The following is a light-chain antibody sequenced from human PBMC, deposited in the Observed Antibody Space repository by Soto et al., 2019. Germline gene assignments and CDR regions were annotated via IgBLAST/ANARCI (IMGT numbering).Light chain of an antibody. CDR1: QSLLHSNGYNY. Sequence: DIVMTQSPLSLPVTPGEPASISCRSSQSLLHSNGYNYLDWYLQKPGQSPQLLIYLGSNRASGVPDRFSGSGSGTDFTLKISRVEAEEVGVYYCMQALQTPINFGQGTRLEMK. J-gene: IGKJ5*01. CDR3: MQALQTPIN. V-gene: IGKV2-28*01. CDR2: LGS.